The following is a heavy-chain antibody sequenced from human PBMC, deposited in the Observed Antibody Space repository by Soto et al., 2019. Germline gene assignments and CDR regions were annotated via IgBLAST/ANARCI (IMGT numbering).Heavy chain of an antibody. V-gene: IGHV4-59*01. CDR1: GGSISNSY. CDR3: ARGGGYDYIY. CDR2: IYSSGRT. Sequence: SETLSLTCTVSGGSISNSYWSWLRQPPGKGLEWIVYIYSSGRTNYNPSLTSRVTISVDTSKNQYSLKLSSVTAADTAIYYCARGGGYDYIYWGQGTLVTVSS. D-gene: IGHD5-12*01. J-gene: IGHJ4*01.